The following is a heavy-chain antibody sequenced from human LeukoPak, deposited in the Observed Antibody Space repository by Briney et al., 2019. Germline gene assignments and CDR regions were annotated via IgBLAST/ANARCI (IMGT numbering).Heavy chain of an antibody. CDR3: ASGSGRTTSDAFDI. CDR2: IYTSGSD. J-gene: IGHJ3*02. D-gene: IGHD2-15*01. CDR1: GGAISSGSYY. V-gene: IGHV4-61*02. Sequence: SQTLSLTCTVSGGAISSGSYYWSWIRQPPGKGLEWIGRIYTSGSDNYNPSLKSRVTISVDTSKNQFSLKLSSVTAAETAVDYCASGSGRTTSDAFDIWGQGTMVTVSS.